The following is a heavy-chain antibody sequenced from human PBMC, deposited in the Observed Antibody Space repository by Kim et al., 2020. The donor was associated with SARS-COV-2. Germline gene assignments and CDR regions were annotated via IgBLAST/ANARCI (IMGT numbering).Heavy chain of an antibody. CDR2: ISAGGANT. D-gene: IGHD2-21*02. CDR3: AKGLPTMYYFDS. J-gene: IGHJ4*02. V-gene: IGHV3-23*01. Sequence: GGSLRLSCAASGFIFTNYAMTWVRQAPGKGLEWVSSISAGGANTYYADSVEGRFTISRDNFRNTLNLRMDSLRADDTAVYFCAKGLPTMYYFDSWGQG. CDR1: GFIFTNYA.